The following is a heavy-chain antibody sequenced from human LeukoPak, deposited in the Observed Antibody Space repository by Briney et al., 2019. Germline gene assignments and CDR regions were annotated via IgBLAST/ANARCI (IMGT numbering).Heavy chain of an antibody. CDR1: GYTFASYA. CDR2: INAGNGNT. V-gene: IGHV1-3*01. CDR3: ARELYYGSGSYYDY. D-gene: IGHD3-10*01. Sequence: ASVKVSCKASGYTFASYAMHWVRQAPGQRLEWMGWINAGNGNTKYSQEFQGRVTITRDTSASTAYMELSSLRSEDTAVYYCARELYYGSGSYYDYWGQGTLVTVSS. J-gene: IGHJ4*02.